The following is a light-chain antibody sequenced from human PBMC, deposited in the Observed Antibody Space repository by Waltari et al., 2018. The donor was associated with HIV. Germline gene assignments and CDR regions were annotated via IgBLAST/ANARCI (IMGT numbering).Light chain of an antibody. V-gene: IGLV2-11*01. CDR3: CSYTGSYTWV. J-gene: IGLJ3*02. CDR1: SSDVGGYNF. Sequence: QSALTQPRSVSGSPGQSVTISCTGTSSDVGGYNFVSWYQQHPGKAPKLVIYDVSKWPSGVPDRFSGSESDNTASLTISGLQAEDEADYYCCSYTGSYTWVFGGGTELTVL. CDR2: DVS.